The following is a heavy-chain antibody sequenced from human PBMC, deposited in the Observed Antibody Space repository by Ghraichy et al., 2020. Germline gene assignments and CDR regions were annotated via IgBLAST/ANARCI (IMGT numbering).Heavy chain of an antibody. Sequence: SETLSLTCTVSGGSVSSGSYYWSWIRQPPGKGLEWIGYIYYSGSTNYNPSLKSRVTISVDTSKNQFSLKLSSVTAADTAVYYCASAGGNSDFSYYYGMDVWGQGTTVTVSS. CDR1: GGSVSSGSYY. J-gene: IGHJ6*02. D-gene: IGHD4-23*01. CDR2: IYYSGST. V-gene: IGHV4-61*01. CDR3: ASAGGNSDFSYYYGMDV.